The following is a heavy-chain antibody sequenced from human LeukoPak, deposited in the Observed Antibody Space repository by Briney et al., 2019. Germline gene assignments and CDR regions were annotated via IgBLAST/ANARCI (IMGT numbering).Heavy chain of an antibody. CDR3: ARGIGGRWSYFDY. Sequence: SQTLSLTCAVSGGSISSGGYSWSWIRQPPGKGLEWIGYIYHSGSTYYNPSLKSRVTISVDRSKNQFSLKLSSVTAADTAVYYCARGIGGRWSYFDYWGQGTLVTVSS. V-gene: IGHV4-30-2*01. J-gene: IGHJ4*02. CDR1: GGSISSGGYS. CDR2: IYHSGST. D-gene: IGHD2-15*01.